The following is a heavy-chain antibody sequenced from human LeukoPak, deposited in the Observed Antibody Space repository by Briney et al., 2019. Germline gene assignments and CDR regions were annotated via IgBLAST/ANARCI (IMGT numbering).Heavy chain of an antibody. Sequence: GESLQISCQGSGYSFTTYRIGWVRQMPGKGLEWMGIISPGDSDTRYSPSFQGQVTISADKSISTAYLQWSSLKASDTAMYYCARHVDDSSGYYYRTMYYFDYWGQGSLVTVS. J-gene: IGHJ4*02. CDR3: ARHVDDSSGYYYRTMYYFDY. CDR1: GYSFTTYR. V-gene: IGHV5-51*01. D-gene: IGHD3-22*01. CDR2: ISPGDSDT.